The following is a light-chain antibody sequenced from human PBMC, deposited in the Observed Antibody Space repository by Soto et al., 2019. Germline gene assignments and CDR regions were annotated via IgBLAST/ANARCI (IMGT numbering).Light chain of an antibody. Sequence: QSVLTQSPSASASLGASVKLTCTLSSGHSSYAIAWHQQQPEKGPRYLMKLNSDGSHSKGDGIPDRFSGSSSGAERYLTISSLQSEDEAYYYCQTWGTGIHRVFGGGTKLTVL. CDR1: SGHSSYA. CDR3: QTWGTGIHRV. CDR2: LNSDGSH. J-gene: IGLJ3*02. V-gene: IGLV4-69*01.